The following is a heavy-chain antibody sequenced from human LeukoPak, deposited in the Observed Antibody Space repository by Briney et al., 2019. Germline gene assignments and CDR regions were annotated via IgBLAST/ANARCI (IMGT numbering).Heavy chain of an antibody. D-gene: IGHD3-22*01. CDR2: ISSNGGST. V-gene: IGHV3-64*01. Sequence: GGSLRLSCGASGFTFSSYAMHWVRQAPGKGLEYVSAISSNGGSTYYANSVKGRFTISRDNSKNTLYLQMGSLRAEDMAVYYCAGFDSSGYPTWGQGTLVTVSS. J-gene: IGHJ4*02. CDR3: AGFDSSGYPT. CDR1: GFTFSSYA.